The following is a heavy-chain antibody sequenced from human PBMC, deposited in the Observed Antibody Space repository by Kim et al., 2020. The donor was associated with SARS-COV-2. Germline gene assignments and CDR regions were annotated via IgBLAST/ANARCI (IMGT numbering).Heavy chain of an antibody. J-gene: IGHJ4*02. Sequence: HKSRVTISVDTSKNQFSLKLRSVTAADTAVYYCARGRLATIFGVVTQFDYWGQGTLVTVSS. V-gene: IGHV4-59*09. CDR3: ARGRLATIFGVVTQFDY. D-gene: IGHD3-3*01.